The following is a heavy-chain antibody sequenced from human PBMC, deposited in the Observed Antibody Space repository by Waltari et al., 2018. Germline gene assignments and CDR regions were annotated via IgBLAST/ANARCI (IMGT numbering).Heavy chain of an antibody. CDR1: GGSFSGYY. Sequence: QVQLQQWGAGLLKPSETLSLTCAVYGGSFSGYYWRWLRQPPGKGLEWIGEINHSGSTNYNPSLKSRVTISVDTSKNQFSLKLSSVTAADTAVYYCARDPRITIFGVVIIGYYFDYWGQGTLVTVSS. CDR2: INHSGST. V-gene: IGHV4-34*01. J-gene: IGHJ4*02. CDR3: ARDPRITIFGVVIIGYYFDY. D-gene: IGHD3-3*01.